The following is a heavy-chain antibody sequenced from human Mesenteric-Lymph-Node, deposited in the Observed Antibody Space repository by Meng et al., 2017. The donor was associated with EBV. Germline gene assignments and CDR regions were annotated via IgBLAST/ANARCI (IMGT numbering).Heavy chain of an antibody. CDR2: NRAYSGNK. CDR3: ARTYSSTSHFDY. CDR1: GYHFTSYC. J-gene: IGHJ4*02. V-gene: IGHV1-18*01. Sequence: GAGLTRPCAYVKVTGKPSGYHFTSYCFSRGRQAPGQGLEGMGRNRAYSGNKNYATKLQGRVTMTTDPSTSTAYMEMRSLRSDDTAVYYRARTYSSTSHFDYWGQGSLVTVSS. D-gene: IGHD6-6*01.